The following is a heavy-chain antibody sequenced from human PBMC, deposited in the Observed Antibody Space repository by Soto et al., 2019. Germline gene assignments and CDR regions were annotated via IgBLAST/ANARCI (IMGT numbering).Heavy chain of an antibody. V-gene: IGHV1-18*01. D-gene: IGHD1-1*01. J-gene: IGHJ4*02. CDR3: ARGRYGDY. CDR1: GYGFTTYG. CDR2: ISAHNGNT. Sequence: QVHLVQSGAEVKKPGASVKVSCKGSGYGFTTYGITWVRQAPGQGLEWMAWISAHNGNTNYAQTLQGRVTVTRDTSAGTAYMELRRLRSDDTAVYYCARGRYGDYWGKGALVTVSS.